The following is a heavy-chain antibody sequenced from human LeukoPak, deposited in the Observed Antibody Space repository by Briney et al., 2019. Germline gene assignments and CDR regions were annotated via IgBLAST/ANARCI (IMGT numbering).Heavy chain of an antibody. CDR2: ISVSGSTI. CDR3: ARVIRGINNNFDY. D-gene: IGHD3-10*01. Sequence: PGGSLRLSSAASGFTFSSYEMNWVRQAPGKGLEWVSYISVSGSTIYYADSVKGRFTISRDNAKNSLYLQMNSLRAEDTAVYFCARVIRGINNNFDYWGQGTLVTVSS. V-gene: IGHV3-48*03. CDR1: GFTFSSYE. J-gene: IGHJ4*02.